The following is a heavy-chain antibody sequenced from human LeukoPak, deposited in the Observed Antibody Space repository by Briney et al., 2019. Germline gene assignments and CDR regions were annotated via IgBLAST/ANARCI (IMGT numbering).Heavy chain of an antibody. J-gene: IGHJ4*02. D-gene: IGHD4-23*01. CDR2: ITGSGSGA. Sequence: GGSLRLSCAASGFTFSSFAINWVRQAPGKGLEWVSVITGSGSGADYADSVKGRFTISRDNSQNTVHLQMNSLRVEDTAVYYCARGRPHGNDYWGQGTLVTVSS. CDR3: ARGRPHGNDY. V-gene: IGHV3-23*01. CDR1: GFTFSSFA.